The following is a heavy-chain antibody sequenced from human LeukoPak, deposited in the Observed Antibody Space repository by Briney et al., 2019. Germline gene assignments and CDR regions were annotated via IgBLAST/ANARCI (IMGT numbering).Heavy chain of an antibody. J-gene: IGHJ4*02. CDR1: GGSFSGYY. CDR2: INHSGST. V-gene: IGHV4-34*01. Sequence: SETLSLTCAVYGGSFSGYYWSWIRQPPGKGLEWIGEINHSGSTNYNPSLKSRVTISVDTSKNQFSLKLSSVTAADTAVYYCASQARTYYDFWSGYGHFDYWGQGTLVTASS. CDR3: ASQARTYYDFWSGYGHFDY. D-gene: IGHD3-3*01.